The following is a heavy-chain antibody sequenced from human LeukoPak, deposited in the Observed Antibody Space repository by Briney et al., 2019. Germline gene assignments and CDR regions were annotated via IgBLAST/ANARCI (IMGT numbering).Heavy chain of an antibody. D-gene: IGHD2-21*01. V-gene: IGHV4-59*01. CDR1: GGSISSYY. CDR3: ARASASLIHYYGMDV. CDR2: IYYSGST. J-gene: IGHJ6*02. Sequence: SETLSLTCTVSGGSISSYYWSWIRQPPGEGLEWIGYIYYSGSTNYNPSLKSRVTISVDTSKNQFSLKLSSVTAADTAVYYCARASASLIHYYGMDVWGQGTTVTVSS.